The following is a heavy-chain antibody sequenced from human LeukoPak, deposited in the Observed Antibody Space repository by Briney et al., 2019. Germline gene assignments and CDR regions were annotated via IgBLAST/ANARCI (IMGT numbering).Heavy chain of an antibody. CDR2: ISGSGGST. CDR3: AKDTYRDIAAGWFDP. Sequence: GGSLRLSCAASGFTFSSYAMSWVRQAPGKGLEWVSAISGSGGSTYYADSVKGRFTISRDNSKSTLYLQMNSLRAEDTAVYYCAKDTYRDIAAGWFDPWGQGTLVTVSS. V-gene: IGHV3-23*01. D-gene: IGHD6-25*01. J-gene: IGHJ5*02. CDR1: GFTFSSYA.